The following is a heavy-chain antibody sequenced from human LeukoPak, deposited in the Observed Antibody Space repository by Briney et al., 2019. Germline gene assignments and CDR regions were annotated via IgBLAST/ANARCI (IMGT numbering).Heavy chain of an antibody. J-gene: IGHJ4*02. CDR3: ARTWGVYSSSWYHQFDN. CDR2: IKHNGSAT. Sequence: GGSLTLSCTASVFTFSGYWMTWVRHPPGKGLEWMATIKHNGSATYYADSVRGQFTISRDNAENSLYLQMNSLRADDTAIYYCARTWGVYSSSWYHQFDNWGQGTLVTVSS. V-gene: IGHV3-7*01. CDR1: VFTFSGYW. D-gene: IGHD6-13*01.